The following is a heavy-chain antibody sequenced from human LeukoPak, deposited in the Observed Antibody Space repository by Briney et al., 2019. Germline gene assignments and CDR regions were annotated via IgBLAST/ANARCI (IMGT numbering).Heavy chain of an antibody. CDR1: GGSISSYY. J-gene: IGHJ1*01. D-gene: IGHD4-17*01. CDR3: ARVGGDYVSFEYFQH. CDR2: IYYSGST. Sequence: SETLSLTCTVSGGSISSYYWSWIRQPPGKGLEWIGYIYYSGSTNYNPSLKSRVTISVDTSKNQFPLKLSSVTAADTAVYYCARVGGDYVSFEYFQHWGQGTLVTVSS. V-gene: IGHV4-59*01.